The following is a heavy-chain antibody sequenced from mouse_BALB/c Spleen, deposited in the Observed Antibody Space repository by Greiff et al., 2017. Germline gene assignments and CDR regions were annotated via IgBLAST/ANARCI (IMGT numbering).Heavy chain of an antibody. Sequence: EVQLVESGPGLVKPSQSLSLTCTVTGYSITSDYAWNWIRQFPGNKLEWMGYISYSGSTSYNPSLKSRISITRDTSKNQFFLQLNSVTTEDTATYYCARKGSTFAYWGQGTLVTVSA. J-gene: IGHJ3*01. CDR2: ISYSGST. D-gene: IGHD5-1*01. CDR3: ARKGSTFAY. CDR1: GYSITSDYA. V-gene: IGHV3-2*02.